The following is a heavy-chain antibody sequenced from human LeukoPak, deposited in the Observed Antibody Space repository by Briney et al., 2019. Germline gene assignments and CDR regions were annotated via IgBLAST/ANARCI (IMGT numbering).Heavy chain of an antibody. CDR2: ISGSGGST. Sequence: PGGSLRLSCAASGFTFSSYAMSWVRQAPGKGLEWVSAISGSGGSTYYADSVKGRFTISRDNSKNTLYLQMNSLRAEGTAVYYCAKDFRASSGWNFDYWGQGTLVTVSS. V-gene: IGHV3-23*01. J-gene: IGHJ4*02. CDR1: GFTFSSYA. D-gene: IGHD6-19*01. CDR3: AKDFRASSGWNFDY.